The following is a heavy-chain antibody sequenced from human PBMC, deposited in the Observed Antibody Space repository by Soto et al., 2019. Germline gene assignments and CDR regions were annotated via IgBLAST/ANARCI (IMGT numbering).Heavy chain of an antibody. J-gene: IGHJ4*02. CDR3: ARGRYGDY. Sequence: QVHLVQSGAEVKKPGASVKVSCKGSGYGFTTYGITWVRQAPGQGLEWMAWISAHNGNTDYAQNPQGRVTVTRDTSTSTAYMELRSLRSDDTAVDYCARGRYGDYWGQGALVTVSS. V-gene: IGHV1-18*01. CDR1: GYGFTTYG. CDR2: ISAHNGNT. D-gene: IGHD1-1*01.